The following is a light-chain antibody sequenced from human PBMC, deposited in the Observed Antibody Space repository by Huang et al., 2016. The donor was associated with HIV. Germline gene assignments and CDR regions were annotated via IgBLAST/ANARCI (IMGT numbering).Light chain of an antibody. CDR2: GVS. V-gene: IGKV3-15*01. Sequence: EILMTQSPATLSVSPGDRVTLSCRASQTVNSNLALYQQRGGQPPRLVIYGVSSRANGIPDRFSGSGSGTEFTLTISRLQSEDFAVYYCQQYNSWPPWAFGQGTTVEIK. CDR3: QQYNSWPPWA. J-gene: IGKJ1*01. CDR1: QTVNSN.